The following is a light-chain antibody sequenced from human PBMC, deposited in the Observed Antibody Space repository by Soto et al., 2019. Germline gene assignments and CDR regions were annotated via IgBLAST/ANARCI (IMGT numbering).Light chain of an antibody. Sequence: QSALTQPASVSGSPGQSITISCTGTSSDVGGSNYVSWYQQHPGKAPKLMIYDVSNRPSGVSNRFSGSKSGNTASLTIPGLLAEDEADYYCGSYTSSSTLYVFGTGTKVTVL. CDR2: DVS. CDR1: SSDVGGSNY. CDR3: GSYTSSSTLYV. V-gene: IGLV2-14*01. J-gene: IGLJ1*01.